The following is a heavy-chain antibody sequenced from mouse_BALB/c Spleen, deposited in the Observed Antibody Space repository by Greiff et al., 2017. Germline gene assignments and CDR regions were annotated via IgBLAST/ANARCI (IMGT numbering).Heavy chain of an antibody. D-gene: IGHD2-10*01. Sequence: QVQLKQSGAELVKPGASVKLSCKASGYTFTSYYMYWVKQRPGQGLEWIGEINPSNGGTNFNAKFKSKATLTVDKSSSTAYMQLSSLTSEDSAVYYCTRGAYYGNYGAYWGQGTLVTVSA. CDR1: GYTFTSYY. CDR3: TRGAYYGNYGAY. J-gene: IGHJ3*01. V-gene: IGHV1S81*02. CDR2: INPSNGGT.